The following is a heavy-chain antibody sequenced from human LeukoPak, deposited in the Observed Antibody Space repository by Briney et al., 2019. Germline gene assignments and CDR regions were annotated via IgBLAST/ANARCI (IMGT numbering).Heavy chain of an antibody. J-gene: IGHJ4*02. CDR1: GGSISNYY. V-gene: IGHV4-59*01. CDR3: ARVAAVAGLAANFDY. CDR2: IYYSGST. D-gene: IGHD6-19*01. Sequence: PSETLSLTCTVSGGSISNYYWSWIRQPPGKGMQWIGYIYYSGSTNYNPSLKSRVTISVDTSKNQFSLELSSVTAADTAVYYCARVAAVAGLAANFDYWGQGTLVTVSS.